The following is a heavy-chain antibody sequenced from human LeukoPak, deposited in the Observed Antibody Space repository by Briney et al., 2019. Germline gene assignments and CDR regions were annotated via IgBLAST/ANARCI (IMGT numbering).Heavy chain of an antibody. D-gene: IGHD3-10*01. Sequence: SETLSLTRTVSGGSISSSSYYWGWIRQPPGKGLEWIGSIYYSGSTYYNPSLKSRVTISVDTSKNQFSLKLSSVTAADTAVYYCATRPPRGYYFDYWGQGTLVTVSS. CDR1: GGSISSSSYY. CDR3: ATRPPRGYYFDY. J-gene: IGHJ4*02. CDR2: IYYSGST. V-gene: IGHV4-39*01.